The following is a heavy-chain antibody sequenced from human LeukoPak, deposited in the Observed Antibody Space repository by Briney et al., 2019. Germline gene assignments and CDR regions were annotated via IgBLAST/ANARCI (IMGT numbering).Heavy chain of an antibody. J-gene: IGHJ4*02. V-gene: IGHV1-18*01. CDR3: ARDPSGYSYGYMDY. CDR2: ISAYNGNT. CDR1: GYTFTSYG. Sequence: ASVKVSCKASGYTFTSYGISWVRQAPGQGLEWMGWISAYNGNTNYAQKLQGRVTMTTDTSTSTAYMELRSLRSDDTAVYYCARDPSGYSYGYMDYWGQGTRVTVSS. D-gene: IGHD5-18*01.